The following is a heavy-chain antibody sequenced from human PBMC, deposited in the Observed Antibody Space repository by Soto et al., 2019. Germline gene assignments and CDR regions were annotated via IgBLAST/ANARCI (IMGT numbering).Heavy chain of an antibody. CDR1: GFTFSSYG. CDR3: AKDRRAGGNYGFYSDF. Sequence: GGSLRLSCAASGFTFSSYGMTWVRQAPGKGLEWVSFSSATGAGTYYADSVKGRFTISRDNSKNTLYLQMTSLRADDTTVYYCAKDRRAGGNYGFYSDFWGQGALVTVSS. V-gene: IGHV3-23*01. CDR2: SSATGAGT. J-gene: IGHJ4*02. D-gene: IGHD1-7*01.